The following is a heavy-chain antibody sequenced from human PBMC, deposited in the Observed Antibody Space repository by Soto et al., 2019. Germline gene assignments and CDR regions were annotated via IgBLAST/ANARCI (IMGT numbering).Heavy chain of an antibody. D-gene: IGHD2-15*01. V-gene: IGHV1-69*02. CDR2: IIPILGIT. J-gene: IGHJ3*02. CDR3: ARGLQGGPKNAFDI. CDR1: GGTFSSYI. Sequence: SVKVSCKASGGTFSSYIISWVRQAPGQGLEWMGRIIPILGITNYAQKFQGRVTITADKSTSTAYMELSSLRSEDTAVYYCARGLQGGPKNAFDIWGQGTMVTVSS.